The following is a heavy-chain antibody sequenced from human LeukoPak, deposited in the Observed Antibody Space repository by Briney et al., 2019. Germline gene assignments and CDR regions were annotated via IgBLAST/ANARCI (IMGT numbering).Heavy chain of an antibody. CDR1: AGSISSFY. J-gene: IGHJ2*01. Sequence: SETLSLTCTVSAGSISSFYWNWIRQPPGEGLEWIGHIYYSGSTNYNPSLKSRVTISVDTSKNQFSLKLNSVTAADTAVYYCARQYIDILTGYHRGELYWYFDLWGRGTLVTVSS. V-gene: IGHV4-59*08. CDR3: ARQYIDILTGYHRGELYWYFDL. D-gene: IGHD3-9*01. CDR2: IYYSGST.